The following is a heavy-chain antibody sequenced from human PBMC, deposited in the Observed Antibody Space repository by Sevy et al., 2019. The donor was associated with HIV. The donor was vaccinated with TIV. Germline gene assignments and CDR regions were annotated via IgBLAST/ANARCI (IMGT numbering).Heavy chain of an antibody. J-gene: IGHJ6*02. D-gene: IGHD6-6*01. CDR2: IWYDGSNK. CDR3: AREDRGLVMDG. Sequence: GGSLRLSCAASGFTFRNYAMHWVRQAPGKGLEWVAHIWYDGSNKNYADSVKGRFTISRDNSNSNLYLQINSLRAEDTTVYYCAREDRGLVMDGWGQGTTVTVSS. V-gene: IGHV3-33*01. CDR1: GFTFRNYA.